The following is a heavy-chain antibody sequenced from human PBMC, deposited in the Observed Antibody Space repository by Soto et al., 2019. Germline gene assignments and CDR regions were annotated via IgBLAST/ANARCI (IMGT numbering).Heavy chain of an antibody. Sequence: PSETLSLTCSVSGGSMNGYYWSWIRQSPGKGLEWIGYIYDGDSANYNPSLINRLIISVDRSRNQFSLRLSSVTAADTAVYYCAMGYYDKAASSIDPLCQATL. CDR3: AMGYYDKAASSIDP. CDR1: GGSMNGYY. CDR2: IYDGDSA. D-gene: IGHD3-22*01. V-gene: IGHV4-59*01. J-gene: IGHJ5*02.